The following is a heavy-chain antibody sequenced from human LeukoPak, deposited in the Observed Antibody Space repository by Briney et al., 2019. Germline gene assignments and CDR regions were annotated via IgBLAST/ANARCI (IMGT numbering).Heavy chain of an antibody. CDR1: GFTFSSYA. D-gene: IGHD5-18*01. J-gene: IGHJ4*02. Sequence: PGGSLRLSRAASGFTFSSYAMSWVRQAPGKGLEWVSAISGSGGSTYYADSVKGRFTISRDNSKNTLYLQMNSLRAEDTAVYYCAKDYYSYGSFYSDYWGQGTLVTVSS. CDR2: ISGSGGST. V-gene: IGHV3-23*01. CDR3: AKDYYSYGSFYSDY.